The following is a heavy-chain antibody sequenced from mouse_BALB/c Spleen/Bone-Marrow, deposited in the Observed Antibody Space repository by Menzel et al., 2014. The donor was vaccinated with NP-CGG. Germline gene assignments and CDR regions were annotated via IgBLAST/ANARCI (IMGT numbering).Heavy chain of an antibody. CDR1: GYTFTNYW. Sequence: QVQLQQSGAELVRPGASVKVSCKASGYTFTNYWINWVRQRPGQGLEWIGNIHPSDSYSNYNQKFKDKATLTVDKSSSTAYMQLSSPTSEDSAVYYCTRRDRYDYSGVDYWGRGTSVTVSS. J-gene: IGHJ4*01. V-gene: IGHV1-69*02. CDR3: TRRDRYDYSGVDY. D-gene: IGHD2-14*01. CDR2: IHPSDSYS.